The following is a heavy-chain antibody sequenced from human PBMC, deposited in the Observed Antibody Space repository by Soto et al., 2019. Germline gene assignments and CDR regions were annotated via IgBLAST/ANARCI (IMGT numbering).Heavy chain of an antibody. J-gene: IGHJ4*02. D-gene: IGHD3-22*01. CDR1: GGTFSSYT. Sequence: QVQLVQSGAEVKKPGSSVKVSCKASGGTFSSYTISWVRQAPGQGLEWMGRIIPILGIANYAQKFQGRVTITADQSTSTAYMELSSLRSEDTAVYYCARDLLGYYYDSSGYYAIDYWGQGTLVTVSS. CDR2: IIPILGIA. V-gene: IGHV1-69*08. CDR3: ARDLLGYYYDSSGYYAIDY.